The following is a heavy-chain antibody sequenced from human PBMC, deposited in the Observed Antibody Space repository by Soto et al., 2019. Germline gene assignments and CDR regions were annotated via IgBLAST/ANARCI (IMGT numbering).Heavy chain of an antibody. V-gene: IGHV1-69*02. J-gene: IGHJ4*02. CDR3: ASSKADILTGYYNGY. Sequence: GASVKVSCKASGGTFSSYTISWVRQAPGQGLEWMGRIIPILGIANYAQKFQGRVTITADKSTSTAYMELSSLRSEDTAVYYCASSKADILTGYYNGYWGQGTLVTVSS. CDR1: GGTFSSYT. CDR2: IIPILGIA. D-gene: IGHD3-9*01.